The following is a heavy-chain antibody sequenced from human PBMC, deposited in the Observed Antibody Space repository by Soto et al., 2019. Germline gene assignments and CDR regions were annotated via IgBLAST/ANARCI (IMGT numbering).Heavy chain of an antibody. CDR1: GDSISSYY. CDR2: IYYSGST. D-gene: IGHD5-12*01. Sequence: TSETLSLTCTVSGDSISSYYWNWIRQPPGKGLEWIGYIYYSGSTNSNPSLKSRVTISVDTSKNQFSLKLSSVTAADTAVYYCARGNHYSGHDYWGQGTLVTVSS. V-gene: IGHV4-59*01. CDR3: ARGNHYSGHDY. J-gene: IGHJ4*02.